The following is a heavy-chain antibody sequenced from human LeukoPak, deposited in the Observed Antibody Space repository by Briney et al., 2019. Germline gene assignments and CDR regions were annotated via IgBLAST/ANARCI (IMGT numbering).Heavy chain of an antibody. Sequence: GGSLRLSCAASGFTFSSYWMSWVRQAPGKGLEWVANINQDGSEKYYVGSVKGRFTISRDNAKNSLYLQMKRLRAEDTAVYYCARDCSGGSCYGWYYFDYWGQGTLVTVSS. CDR3: ARDCSGGSCYGWYYFDY. D-gene: IGHD2-15*01. J-gene: IGHJ4*02. CDR2: INQDGSEK. CDR1: GFTFSSYW. V-gene: IGHV3-7*01.